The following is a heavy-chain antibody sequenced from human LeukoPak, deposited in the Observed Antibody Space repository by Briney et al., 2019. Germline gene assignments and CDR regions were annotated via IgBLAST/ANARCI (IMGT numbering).Heavy chain of an antibody. J-gene: IGHJ6*03. CDR1: DDSITIYY. D-gene: IGHD2-21*01. CDR3: ARGGENAYYYYMDV. V-gene: IGHV4-59*01. Sequence: SETLSLTCTVSDDSITIYYWSWIRQPPGKGLEWIGYIDHTGITNYNPSLNSRVTISRDTSKNHFSLELSSATAADTAVYYCARGGENAYYYYMDVWGKGTTVTISS. CDR2: IDHTGIT.